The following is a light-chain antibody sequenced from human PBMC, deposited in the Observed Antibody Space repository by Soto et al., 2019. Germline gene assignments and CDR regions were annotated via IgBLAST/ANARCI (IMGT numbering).Light chain of an antibody. Sequence: HSVLTQPVSVSGSPGQSITISFTGSSSDVGAYYFVSWYQHRPGKASKLILYEVTTRPSGISSRLSCSKSGNTASLTISGIQADDEAYYYCSSYTSTNTPSVFGNRTKVTV. J-gene: IGLJ1*01. CDR1: SSDVGAYYF. CDR2: EVT. V-gene: IGLV2-14*01. CDR3: SSYTSTNTPSV.